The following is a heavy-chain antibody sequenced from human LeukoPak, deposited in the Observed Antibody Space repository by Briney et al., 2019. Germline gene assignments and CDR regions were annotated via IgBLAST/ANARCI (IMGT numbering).Heavy chain of an antibody. V-gene: IGHV3-7*01. Sequence: GGSLRLSCAATGFTFTNYWMSWVRQALGKGLEWVANIKQDGSEESYVDSVKGRFAVSRDNAINSLFLQMNSLRVEDTAVYFCARSARGDESAYYYMDHWGQGTLVTVSS. D-gene: IGHD3-22*01. CDR2: IKQDGSEE. CDR1: GFTFTNYW. CDR3: ARSARGDESAYYYMDH. J-gene: IGHJ4*02.